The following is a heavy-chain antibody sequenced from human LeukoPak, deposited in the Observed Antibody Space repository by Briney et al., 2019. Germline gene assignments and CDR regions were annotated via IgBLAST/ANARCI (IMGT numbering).Heavy chain of an antibody. D-gene: IGHD2/OR15-2a*01. CDR1: GASVSTSH. CDR2: LSYTGKT. Sequence: PSETLSPTCVVSGASVSTSHWNWIRQLPGKGLEWIGCLSYTGKTDYNPSVASRVTISLGTSKNQVSLKLRSVTAADTAVYYCSEGYFEPFDHWGQGTLVTVSS. J-gene: IGHJ4*02. CDR3: SEGYFEPFDH. V-gene: IGHV4-59*02.